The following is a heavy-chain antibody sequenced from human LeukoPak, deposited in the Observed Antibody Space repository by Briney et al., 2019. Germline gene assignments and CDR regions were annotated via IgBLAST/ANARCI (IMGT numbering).Heavy chain of an antibody. D-gene: IGHD1-26*01. Sequence: GGSLRLSCAASGFTFSNALMSWVRPAPGKGLEWVGRIKSKTDGGTTDYAAPVKGRFTISRDDSKDTLYLQMNSLKIEDTAVYYCTTDPVGPTVDFWGQGTLVTVSS. CDR1: GFTFSNAL. V-gene: IGHV3-15*01. CDR2: IKSKTDGGTT. J-gene: IGHJ4*02. CDR3: TTDPVGPTVDF.